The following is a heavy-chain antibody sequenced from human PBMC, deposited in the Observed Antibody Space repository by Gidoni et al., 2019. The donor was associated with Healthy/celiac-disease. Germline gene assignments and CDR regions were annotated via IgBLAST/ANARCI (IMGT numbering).Heavy chain of an antibody. CDR1: GFTFSDYY. CDR3: ARWKRDEGDEIDY. J-gene: IGHJ4*02. V-gene: IGHV3-11*01. D-gene: IGHD3-16*01. Sequence: SGFTFSDYYMSWIRQAPGKGLEWVSYISSSGSTIYYAASVKGRFTISRDNAKNSLYLQRNSLRAEDTAVYYCARWKRDEGDEIDYWGQGTLVTVSS. CDR2: ISSSGSTI.